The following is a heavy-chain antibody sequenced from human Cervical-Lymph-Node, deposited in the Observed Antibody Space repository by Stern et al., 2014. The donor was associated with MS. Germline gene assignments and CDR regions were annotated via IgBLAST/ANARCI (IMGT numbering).Heavy chain of an antibody. CDR3: ARPGSGAGLDAFDI. V-gene: IGHV4-39*01. CDR2: IHYSGNT. J-gene: IGHJ3*02. CDR1: GDSISSSSYY. D-gene: IGHD2-15*01. Sequence: QVQLQESGPGLVKPSGTLSLTCTVSGDSISSSSYYWGWIRQPPGKGLEWIGSIHYSGNTLHNPSLKSRVTVSVDTSKNQFSLRLNSVTAADTAVYYCARPGSGAGLDAFDIWGPGTMVKVS.